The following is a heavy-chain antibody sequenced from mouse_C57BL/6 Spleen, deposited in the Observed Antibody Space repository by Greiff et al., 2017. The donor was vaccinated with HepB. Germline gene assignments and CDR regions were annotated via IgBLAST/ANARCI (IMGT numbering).Heavy chain of an antibody. Sequence: EVKVVESGGGLVKPGGSLKLSCAASGFTFSDYGMHWVRQAPEKGLEWVAYISSGSSTIYYADTVKGRFTITRDNAKNTLFLQMTSLRSEDTAMYYCARMEDYYGSSYRYYAMDYWGQGTSVTVSS. CDR1: GFTFSDYG. CDR2: ISSGSSTI. J-gene: IGHJ4*01. CDR3: ARMEDYYGSSYRYYAMDY. V-gene: IGHV5-17*01. D-gene: IGHD1-1*01.